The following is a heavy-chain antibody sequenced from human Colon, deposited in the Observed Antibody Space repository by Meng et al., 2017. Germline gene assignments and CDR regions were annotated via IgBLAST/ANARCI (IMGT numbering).Heavy chain of an antibody. D-gene: IGHD2-8*01. V-gene: IGHV4-4*02. Sequence: GPPQEPAPGLVKPSGTLSLTGAVSGGSITTNNWWSWVRQPPGKGLEWIGEIHPSGGTNYNPSLKSRVTMSIDNSKRQFSLNLSSVTAADTAVYYCARGGGCVNGVCGSLDYWGQGTLVTVSS. J-gene: IGHJ4*02. CDR2: IHPSGGT. CDR1: GGSITTNNW. CDR3: ARGGGCVNGVCGSLDY.